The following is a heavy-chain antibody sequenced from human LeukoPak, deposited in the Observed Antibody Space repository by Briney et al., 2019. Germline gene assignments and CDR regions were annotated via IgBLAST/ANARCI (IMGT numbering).Heavy chain of an antibody. V-gene: IGHV3-23*01. CDR3: ARHTRFVNFVSPMDV. CDR2: ITGHSRYT. D-gene: IGHD3/OR15-3a*01. CDR1: GFTFRNFA. J-gene: IGHJ6*02. Sequence: PGGSLRLSCSTSGFTFRNFALSGVRQAPGKGLEWVSSITGHSRYTYVVDSLKGRTSISRDNGKNTVYLEMNSLRPEDTAVYYCARHTRFVNFVSPMDVWGRGTTVTVA.